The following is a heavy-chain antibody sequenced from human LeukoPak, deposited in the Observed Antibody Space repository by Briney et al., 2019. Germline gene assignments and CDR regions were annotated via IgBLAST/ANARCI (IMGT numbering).Heavy chain of an antibody. CDR3: ARHKEPAAYYYYGMDV. D-gene: IGHD2-2*01. Sequence: GSLRLSCAASGFTFSSYAMSWIRQSPGKGLEGIGEINDRGSTNYNLSLKSRVTISVDTSKNQFSLRLSSVTAADTAMYYCARHKEPAAYYYYGMDVWGQGTTVTVSS. CDR2: INDRGST. J-gene: IGHJ6*02. CDR1: GFTFSSYA. V-gene: IGHV4-34*01.